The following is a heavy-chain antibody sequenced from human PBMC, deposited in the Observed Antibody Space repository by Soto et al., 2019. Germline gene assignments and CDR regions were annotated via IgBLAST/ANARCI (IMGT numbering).Heavy chain of an antibody. CDR2: IYYSGST. J-gene: IGHJ4*02. V-gene: IGHV4-39*01. CDR1: GGSISSSRYY. CDR3: ARLRGRDMVDY. Sequence: QLQLQESGPGLVKPSETLSLTCTVSGGSISSSRYYWGWIRQPPGKGLEWIGRIYYSGSTYYNPSLLSRVTISVDTSKNQVSLKLSSVTAADTAVYCCARLRGRDMVDYWGQGTLVTVSS. D-gene: IGHD3-16*01.